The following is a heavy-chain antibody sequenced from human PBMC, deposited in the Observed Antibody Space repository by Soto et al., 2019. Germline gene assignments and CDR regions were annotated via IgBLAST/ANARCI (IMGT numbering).Heavy chain of an antibody. CDR3: ARDRVDTAMVTGYGMDV. J-gene: IGHJ6*02. CDR1: GGSISSGGYY. Sequence: SETLSLTCTVSGGSISSGGYYWSWIRQHPGKGLEWIGYIYYSGSTYYNPSLKSRVTISVDTSKNQFSLKLSSVTAADTAVYYCARDRVDTAMVTGYGMDVWGQGTTVTVSS. V-gene: IGHV4-31*03. D-gene: IGHD5-18*01. CDR2: IYYSGST.